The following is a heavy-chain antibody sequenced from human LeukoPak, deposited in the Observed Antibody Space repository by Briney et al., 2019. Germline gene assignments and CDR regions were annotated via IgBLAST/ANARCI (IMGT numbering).Heavy chain of an antibody. CDR3: ARDSPNEAILWWSIDY. V-gene: IGHV3-48*03. J-gene: IGHJ4*02. Sequence: GGSLRLSCAASGFSFSSYEMNWVRQAPGKGLEWVSYISSTGTSMYYADSVKGRFTISRDNARNSLYLQMNSLRAEDTAVYYCARDSPNEAILWWSIDYWGQGTLVTVSS. CDR2: ISSTGTSM. D-gene: IGHD2-21*01. CDR1: GFSFSSYE.